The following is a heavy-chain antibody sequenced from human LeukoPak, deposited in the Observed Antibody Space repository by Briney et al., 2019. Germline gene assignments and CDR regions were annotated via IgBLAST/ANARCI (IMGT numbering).Heavy chain of an antibody. V-gene: IGHV1-46*01. D-gene: IGHD5-18*01. CDR3: ARGRGIQLWPFDY. J-gene: IGHJ4*02. CDR2: IDPSGGST. Sequence: ASVKVSCKASGYTFTSYYLHCVRQAPGQGLEWMGIIDPSGGSTSYAQKFQGRVTITRNTSISTAYLELSSLRSEDTAVYYCARGRGIQLWPFDYWGQGTLVTVSS. CDR1: GYTFTSYY.